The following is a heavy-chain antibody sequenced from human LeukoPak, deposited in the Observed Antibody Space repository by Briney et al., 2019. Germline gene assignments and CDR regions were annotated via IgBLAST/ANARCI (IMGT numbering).Heavy chain of an antibody. CDR1: GGSISSYY. D-gene: IGHD3-10*01. CDR3: AGHRYYYGSGSYP. Sequence: SETLSLTCTVSGGSISSYYWSWLRQPPGKGLEWIGYIYYSGSTNYNPSLKSRVTISVDTSKNQFSLKLSSVTAADTAVYYCAGHRYYYGSGSYPGGQGTLVTVSA. V-gene: IGHV4-59*01. CDR2: IYYSGST. J-gene: IGHJ5*02.